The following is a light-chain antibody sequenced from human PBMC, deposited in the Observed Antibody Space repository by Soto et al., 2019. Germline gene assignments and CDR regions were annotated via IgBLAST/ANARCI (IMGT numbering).Light chain of an antibody. CDR1: QSVSSNF. CDR3: QQFRT. J-gene: IGKJ3*01. V-gene: IGKV3-20*01. Sequence: EVVLTQSPGTLSLSPGKRATLSCRASQSVSSNFLAWYQQRPGQSPRLLIYGASTRAAGIPDRFSGSGSGTDFPLSISRLEPEDFAVYYCQQFRTFGPGTKVDLK. CDR2: GAS.